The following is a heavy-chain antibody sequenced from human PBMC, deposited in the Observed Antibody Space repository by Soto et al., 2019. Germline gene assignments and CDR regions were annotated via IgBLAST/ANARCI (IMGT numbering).Heavy chain of an antibody. CDR3: ARVYLGGH. CDR1: GFTVSSNY. V-gene: IGHV3-53*01. D-gene: IGHD3-10*01. CDR2: INSGGTT. Sequence: GGSLRLSCAASGFTVSSNYMSWVRQAPGKGLEWVSVINSGGTTYYADSVKGRFTISRDNSKNTVYLQMNSLRAEDTAVYYCARVYLGGHWGQGTLVTVSS. J-gene: IGHJ4*02.